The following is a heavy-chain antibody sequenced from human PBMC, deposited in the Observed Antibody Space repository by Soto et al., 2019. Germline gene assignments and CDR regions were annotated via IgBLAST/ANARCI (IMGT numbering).Heavy chain of an antibody. CDR2: IYSGGST. CDR1: GFTVSSNY. J-gene: IGHJ4*02. D-gene: IGHD6-13*01. Sequence: GGSLRLSCAASGFTVSSNYMSWVRQAPGKGLEWVSVIYSGGSTYYADSVKGRFTISRHNSKNTLYLQMNSLRAEDTAVYYCARTYSSSYFYFDYWGQGTLVTVSS. CDR3: ARTYSSSYFYFDY. V-gene: IGHV3-53*04.